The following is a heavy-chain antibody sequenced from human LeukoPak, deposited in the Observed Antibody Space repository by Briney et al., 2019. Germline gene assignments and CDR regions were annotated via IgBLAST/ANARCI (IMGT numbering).Heavy chain of an antibody. CDR2: IYYSGST. CDR1: GGSVSSGSYY. D-gene: IGHD3-22*01. V-gene: IGHV4-61*01. CDR3: ARALPGYYDSSAYFDY. Sequence: SETLSLTCTVSGGSVSSGSYYRSWIRQPPGKGLEWIGYIYYSGSTNYNPSLKSRVTISVDTSKNQFSLKLSSVTAADTAVYYCARALPGYYDSSAYFDYWGQGTLVTVSS. J-gene: IGHJ4*02.